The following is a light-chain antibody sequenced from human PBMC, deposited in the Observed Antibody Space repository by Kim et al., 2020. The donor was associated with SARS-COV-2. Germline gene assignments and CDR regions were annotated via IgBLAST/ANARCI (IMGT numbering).Light chain of an antibody. Sequence: ATINCKSSQSVLYNSNNKNHLAWYQQKPGQPPKLLIYWASTRESGVPDRFTGSGSGTDFTLTISSLQAEDAAVYYCQQFHTASYTFGQGTRLEI. CDR2: WAS. CDR1: QSVLYNSNNKNH. CDR3: QQFHTASYT. J-gene: IGKJ2*01. V-gene: IGKV4-1*01.